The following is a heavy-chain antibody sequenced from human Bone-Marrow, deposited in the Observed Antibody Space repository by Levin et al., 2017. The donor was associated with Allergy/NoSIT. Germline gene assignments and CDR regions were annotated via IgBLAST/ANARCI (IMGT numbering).Heavy chain of an antibody. Sequence: GGSLRLSCAATGFTFGDFGLHWVRQAPGKGLEWVSSISSGSSHKYYADSVKGRFTVSRDNARNSLYLQMNSLRAEETAVYYCARLSGAYDRFDFDYWGQGTLLTVSS. V-gene: IGHV3-21*01. CDR1: GFTFGDFG. D-gene: IGHD4-17*01. CDR3: ARLSGAYDRFDFDY. CDR2: ISSGSSHK. J-gene: IGHJ4*02.